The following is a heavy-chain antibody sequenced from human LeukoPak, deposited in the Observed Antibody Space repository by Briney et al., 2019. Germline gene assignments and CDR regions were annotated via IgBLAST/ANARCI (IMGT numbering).Heavy chain of an antibody. CDR2: INPNSGGT. Sequence: GASVKVSCKASGYTFTGYYMHWVRQAPGQGLEWMGWINPNSGGTNYAQKFQGRVTTTRDTSISTAYMELSRLRSDDTAVYYCATPERGYSGYDFGSWGQGTLVTVSS. CDR3: ATPERGYSGYDFGS. D-gene: IGHD5-12*01. V-gene: IGHV1-2*02. CDR1: GYTFTGYY. J-gene: IGHJ4*02.